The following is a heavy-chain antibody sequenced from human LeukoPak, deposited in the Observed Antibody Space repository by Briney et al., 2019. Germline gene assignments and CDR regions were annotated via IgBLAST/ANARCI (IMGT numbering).Heavy chain of an antibody. V-gene: IGHV4-38-2*02. CDR2: IYHSGST. CDR1: GYSISSGYY. CDR3: AREQAVTTTDFLYNWFDP. J-gene: IGHJ5*02. Sequence: SETLSLTFTVSGYSISSGYYWGWIRQPPGKGLEWIGSIYHSGSTYYNPSLKSRVTISVDTSKNQFSLKLSSVTAADTAVYYCAREQAVTTTDFLYNWFDPWGQGTLVTVSS. D-gene: IGHD4-11*01.